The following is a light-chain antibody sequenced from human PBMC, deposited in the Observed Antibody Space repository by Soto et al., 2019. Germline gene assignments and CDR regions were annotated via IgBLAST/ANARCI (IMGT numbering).Light chain of an antibody. Sequence: EIVMTQSPATLSVSPGERATLSCRASQSVSSNLAWYQQKPGQAPRLLIYGASTRATGIPARFSGSGSGTESTLTISSLQSEDFAVYYCQQYNNWPPQPFGQGTKVEIK. CDR3: QQYNNWPPQP. CDR1: QSVSSN. CDR2: GAS. J-gene: IGKJ1*01. V-gene: IGKV3-15*01.